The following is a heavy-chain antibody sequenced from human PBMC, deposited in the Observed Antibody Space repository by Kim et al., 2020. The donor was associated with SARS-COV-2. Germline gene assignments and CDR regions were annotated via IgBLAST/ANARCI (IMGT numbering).Heavy chain of an antibody. CDR3: ARVGRIAVAGTYYFDY. V-gene: IGHV4-30-4*01. D-gene: IGHD6-19*01. J-gene: IGHJ4*02. CDR1: GGSISSGDYY. CDR2: IYYSGST. Sequence: SETLSLTCTVSGGSISSGDYYWSWIRQPPGKGLEWIGYIYYSGSTYYNPSLKSRVTISVDTSKNQFSLKLSSVTAADTAVYYCARVGRIAVAGTYYFDYWGQGTLVTVSS.